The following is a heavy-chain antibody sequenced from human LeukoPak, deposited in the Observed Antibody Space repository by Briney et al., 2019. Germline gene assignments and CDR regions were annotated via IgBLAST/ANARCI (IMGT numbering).Heavy chain of an antibody. J-gene: IGHJ4*02. CDR3: ARDREGSSWYDY. V-gene: IGHV3-7*04. CDR1: GFTFSDFW. D-gene: IGHD6-13*01. Sequence: GGSLRLSCAASGFTFSDFWMTWVRQAPGRGLEWVAHINQDGSEKYYVDSVKGRFTISRDNAKKSLYLLLNSLRAEDTAVYYCARDREGSSWYDYWGQGTLVTVSS. CDR2: INQDGSEK.